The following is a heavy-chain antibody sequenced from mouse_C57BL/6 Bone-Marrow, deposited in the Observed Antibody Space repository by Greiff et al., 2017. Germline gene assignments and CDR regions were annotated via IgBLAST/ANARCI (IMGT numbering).Heavy chain of an antibody. CDR1: GFNIKDDY. CDR3: TKPLGYGKHAMDY. Sequence: EVQLQQSGAELVRPGASVKLSCTASGFNIKDDYMHWVKQRPEQGLEWIGWIDPENGDTEYASKFQGKATITADTSSNTAYLQLSSLTSEDTAVYYCTKPLGYGKHAMDYWGQGTSVTVSS. D-gene: IGHD2-10*02. V-gene: IGHV14-4*01. CDR2: IDPENGDT. J-gene: IGHJ4*01.